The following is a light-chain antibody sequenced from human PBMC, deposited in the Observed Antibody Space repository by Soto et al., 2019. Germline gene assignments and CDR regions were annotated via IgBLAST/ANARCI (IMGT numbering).Light chain of an antibody. CDR3: QQYHIYSGT. CDR2: DAS. J-gene: IGKJ1*01. CDR1: QSISSW. Sequence: IHMSQSPSTLSASVGDRVTITCRASQSISSWLAWYQQKPGKAPKLLIYDASSLESGVPSRFSGSGSGTEFTLTINSLQPDDFATYYCQQYHIYSGTFGQGTKVDIK. V-gene: IGKV1-5*01.